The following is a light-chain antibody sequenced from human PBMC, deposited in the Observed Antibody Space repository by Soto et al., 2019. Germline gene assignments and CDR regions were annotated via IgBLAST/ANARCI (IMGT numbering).Light chain of an antibody. J-gene: IGKJ1*01. CDR2: GAS. CDR3: QQYGSSGT. Sequence: VWTRSPGALSLSAGEKATLSFIPRQSFSNNYLAWYQQKPGQAPRLLIYGASNRATAIPDRFSGSGSGTDFTLTISILETEDFAVYYCQQYGSSGTFGQGTNVDIK. CDR1: QSFSNNY. V-gene: IGKV3-20*01.